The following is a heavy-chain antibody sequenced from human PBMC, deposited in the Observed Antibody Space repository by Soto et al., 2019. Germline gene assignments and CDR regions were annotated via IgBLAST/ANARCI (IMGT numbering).Heavy chain of an antibody. D-gene: IGHD3-16*02. Sequence: PAETLSLTCTVSGGSISSYYWSWIRQPAGKGLEWIRRIYTSGSTNYNPSLKSRVTMSVDTSKNQFSLKLSAVTAADTAVYYCARSGSDLDFDHWGQGTLVTVSS. CDR1: GGSISSYY. CDR2: IYTSGST. CDR3: ARSGSDLDFDH. V-gene: IGHV4-4*07. J-gene: IGHJ4*02.